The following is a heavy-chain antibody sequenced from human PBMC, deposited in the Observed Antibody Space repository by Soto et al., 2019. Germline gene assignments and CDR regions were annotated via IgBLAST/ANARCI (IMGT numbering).Heavy chain of an antibody. CDR1: GFTFSSYE. J-gene: IGHJ4*02. Sequence: GGSLSRSCAASGFTFSSYEMNWVRQAPGKGLEWVSYISSSGSTIYYADSVKGRFTISRDNAKNSLYLQMNSLRAEDTAVYYCARKTYYYDSSGYSHPGHFDYWGQGTLVTVSS. CDR3: ARKTYYYDSSGYSHPGHFDY. CDR2: ISSSGSTI. V-gene: IGHV3-48*03. D-gene: IGHD3-22*01.